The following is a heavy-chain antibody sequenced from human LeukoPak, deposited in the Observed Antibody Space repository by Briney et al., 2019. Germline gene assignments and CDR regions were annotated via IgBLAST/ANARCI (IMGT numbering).Heavy chain of an antibody. J-gene: IGHJ4*02. CDR3: AKNPYEYYFDY. D-gene: IGHD5-12*01. CDR2: INPNSGDT. Sequence: ALVKVSCKASGYTFTGYYMHWVRQAPGQGLEWMGWINPNSGDTNYAQKFQGRVTMTRDTSISTAYMELSRLRSDDTAVYYCAKNPYEYYFDYWGQGTPVTVSS. V-gene: IGHV1-2*02. CDR1: GYTFTGYY.